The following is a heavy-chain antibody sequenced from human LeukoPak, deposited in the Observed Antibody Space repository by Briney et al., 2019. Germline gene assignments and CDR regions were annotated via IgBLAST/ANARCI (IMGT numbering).Heavy chain of an antibody. CDR1: GGSFSGYY. J-gene: IGHJ4*02. CDR3: ARVGPPNFWSGYLSGYFDY. CDR2: INHSGGT. Sequence: SETLSLTCAVYGGSFSGYYWSWIRQPPGKGLEWIGEINHSGGTNYNPSLKSRVTISVDTSKNQFSLKLSSVTAADTAVYYCARVGPPNFWSGYLSGYFDYWGQGTLVTVSS. D-gene: IGHD3-3*01. V-gene: IGHV4-34*01.